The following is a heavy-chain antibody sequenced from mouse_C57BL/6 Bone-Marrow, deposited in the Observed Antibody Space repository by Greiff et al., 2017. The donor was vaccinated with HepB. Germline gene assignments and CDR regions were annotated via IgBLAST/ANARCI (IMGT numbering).Heavy chain of an antibody. CDR1: GFTFSDYY. CDR2: ISNGGGST. V-gene: IGHV5-12*01. Sequence: EVKLEESGGGLVQPGGSLKLSCAASGFTFSDYYMYWVRQTPEKRLEWVAYISNGGGSTYYPDTVKGRFTISRDNAKNTLYLQMSRLKSEDTAMYYCARRGGYDYDGLAYWGQGTLVTVSA. D-gene: IGHD2-4*01. CDR3: ARRGGYDYDGLAY. J-gene: IGHJ3*01.